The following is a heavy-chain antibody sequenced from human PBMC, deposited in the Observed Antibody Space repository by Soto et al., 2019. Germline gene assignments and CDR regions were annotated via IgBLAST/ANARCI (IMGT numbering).Heavy chain of an antibody. CDR2: IWLSGST. CDR1: GGSVSGGGYS. CDR3: ARGGDYLDY. J-gene: IGHJ4*02. V-gene: IGHV4-30-2*01. Sequence: QLQLQESGSGLVKTSQTLSLTCAVSGGSVSGGGYSWSWIRQPPGKGLEWIGYIWLSGSTYYTPSLKSRVTISIDRSKNQFSLRLSSVTAADTAVYYCARGGDYLDYWGQGTLVTVSS.